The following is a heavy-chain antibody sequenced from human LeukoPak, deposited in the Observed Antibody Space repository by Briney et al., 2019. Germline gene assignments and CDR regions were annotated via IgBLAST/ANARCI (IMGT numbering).Heavy chain of an antibody. CDR1: GFTFSSYA. CDR2: ISGSGGST. CDR3: VRSLRSADF. V-gene: IGHV3-23*01. Sequence: GGSLRLSCAASGFTFSSYAMSWVRQAPGKGLEWVSAISGSGGSTYYADSVKGRFTISRDNAQNTLFLQMDSLRPEDTAVYYCVRSLRSADFWGQGTLVTVSS. J-gene: IGHJ4*02.